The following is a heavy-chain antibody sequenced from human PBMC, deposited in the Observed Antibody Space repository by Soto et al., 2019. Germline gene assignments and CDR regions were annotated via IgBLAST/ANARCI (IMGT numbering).Heavy chain of an antibody. V-gene: IGHV3-30*18. Sequence: QVQLVESGGGVVQPGRSLRLSCAASGFTFSTYGMHWVRQAPGKGLEWVAVISFDGNIKYYADSVKGRFTISRDSSKTTLFLQMDSLRAEDPAVYFCAKVSEGSMITFGGVIASWGQGTLATVSS. CDR1: GFTFSTYG. J-gene: IGHJ5*01. CDR2: ISFDGNIK. D-gene: IGHD3-16*01. CDR3: AKVSEGSMITFGGVIAS.